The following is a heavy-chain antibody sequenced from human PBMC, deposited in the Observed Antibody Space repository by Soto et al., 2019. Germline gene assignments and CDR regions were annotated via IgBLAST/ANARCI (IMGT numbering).Heavy chain of an antibody. V-gene: IGHV3-7*03. Sequence: GGSLRLSCAASGFTFSSYWMSWVRQAPGKGLEWVANIKQDGSEKYYVDSVKGRFTISRDNAKNSLYLQMNSLRAEDTAVYYCARDLTYYDFWSGPFDYWGQGTLGTVSS. D-gene: IGHD3-3*01. CDR1: GFTFSSYW. CDR2: IKQDGSEK. J-gene: IGHJ4*02. CDR3: ARDLTYYDFWSGPFDY.